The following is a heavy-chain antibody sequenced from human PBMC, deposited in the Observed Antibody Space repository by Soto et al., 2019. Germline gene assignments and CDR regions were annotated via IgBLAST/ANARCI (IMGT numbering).Heavy chain of an antibody. D-gene: IGHD3-22*01. CDR2: INPNSGGT. V-gene: IGHV1-2*04. CDR1: GYTFTGYY. Sequence: QVQLVQSGAEVKKPGASVKVSCKASGYTFTGYYMHWVRQAPGQGLEWMGWINPNSGGTNYAQKFQGWVTMTRDTSISTAYMELSRLRSDDTAVYYCARLYDSSGYYSNWFDPWGQGTLVTVSS. CDR3: ARLYDSSGYYSNWFDP. J-gene: IGHJ5*02.